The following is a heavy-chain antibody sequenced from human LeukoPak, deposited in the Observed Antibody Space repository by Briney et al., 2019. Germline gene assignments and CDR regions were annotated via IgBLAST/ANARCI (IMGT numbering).Heavy chain of an antibody. CDR2: INPNTGDT. CDR1: GYTFTGYY. V-gene: IGHV1-2*02. J-gene: IGHJ6*03. CDR3: ARGVVPAALYSYMDV. Sequence: ASVKVSCKASGYTFTGYYMHWVRQAPGQGLEWMGWINPNTGDTNYAQKFQGRVTITRNTSISTAYMELSSLRSEDTAVYYCARGVVPAALYSYMDVWGNGTTVTVSS. D-gene: IGHD2-2*01.